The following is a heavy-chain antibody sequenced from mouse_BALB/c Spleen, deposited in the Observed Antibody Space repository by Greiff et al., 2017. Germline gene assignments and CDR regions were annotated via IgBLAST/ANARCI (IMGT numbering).Heavy chain of an antibody. V-gene: IGHV1S22*01. D-gene: IGHD4-1*01. J-gene: IGHJ3*01. CDR3: TRWDPTGFAY. Sequence: LQQPGSELVRPGASVKLSCKASGYTFTSYWMHWVKQRHGQGLEWIGNIYPGSGSTNYDEKFKSKGTLTVDASSSTAYMHLSSLTSEDSAVYYCTRWDPTGFAYWGQGTLVTVSA. CDR2: IYPGSGST. CDR1: GYTFTSYW.